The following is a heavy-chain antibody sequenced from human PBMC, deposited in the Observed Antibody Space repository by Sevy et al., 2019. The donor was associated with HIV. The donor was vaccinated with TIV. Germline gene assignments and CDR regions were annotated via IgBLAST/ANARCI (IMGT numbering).Heavy chain of an antibody. CDR2: IYGSGGVT. J-gene: IGHJ3*02. V-gene: IGHV3-23*01. CDR3: AGGRYDSSGSFDALDI. D-gene: IGHD3-22*01. Sequence: GGSLRLSCKPSGFTFTSYAMNWVRQAPGKGLEWISTIYGSGGVTYYADSVKGRFNISRDKSKNTLYLQVNSLRTGDTALYYCAGGRYDSSGSFDALDIWGQGTMVTVSS. CDR1: GFTFTSYA.